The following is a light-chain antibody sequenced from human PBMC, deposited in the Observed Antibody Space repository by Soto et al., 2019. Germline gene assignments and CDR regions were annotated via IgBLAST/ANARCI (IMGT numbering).Light chain of an antibody. V-gene: IGKV3-15*01. CDR3: QQYNNWPRGT. J-gene: IGKJ2*02. Sequence: EIVMTQSPATLSVSPGERATLSCRASQSVSSNLAWYPQKPGQPPRLLIYGASTRATGIPARFSGSGSGTEFTLTISSLQSEDFAVYYCQQYNNWPRGTFGQGTKLEIK. CDR2: GAS. CDR1: QSVSSN.